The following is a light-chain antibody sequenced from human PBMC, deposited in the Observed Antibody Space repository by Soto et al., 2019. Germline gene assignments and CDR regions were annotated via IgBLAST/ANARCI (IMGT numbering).Light chain of an antibody. CDR3: SSYTSSITYV. CDR2: EVS. J-gene: IGLJ1*01. CDR1: SSDVGGYNF. Sequence: QSALTQPASVSGSLGQSITISCTGTSSDVGGYNFVSWYQQHPGKAPKLMIFEVSHRPSGVSDRFSGSKSGNTASLTISGLQAEDEADYYCSSYTSSITYVFGTGTNVTVL. V-gene: IGLV2-14*03.